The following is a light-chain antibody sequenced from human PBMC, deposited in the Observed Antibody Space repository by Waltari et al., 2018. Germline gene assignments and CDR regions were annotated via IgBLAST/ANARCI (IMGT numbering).Light chain of an antibody. V-gene: IGLV1-44*01. J-gene: IGLJ1*01. CDR1: SSNIGNNP. CDR3: ATWDGSLEGYV. Sequence: QSMLTQPPSASGTPGQRVTISCSGSSSNIGNNPVTWYQPPPGTVPKLLIHSTSQRPSGVPDRFSGSKSGTSVSLAISGLQSDDEADYYCATWDGSLEGYVFGTGTKVSVL. CDR2: STS.